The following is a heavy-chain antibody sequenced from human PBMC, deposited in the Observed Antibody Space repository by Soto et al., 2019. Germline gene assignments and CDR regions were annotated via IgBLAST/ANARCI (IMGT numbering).Heavy chain of an antibody. V-gene: IGHV1-18*01. CDR1: GYTFTSYG. CDR3: ERGKCSGGSCYSSYYGMDV. CDR2: ISAYNGNT. Sequence: GASVKVSCKASGYTFTSYGISWVRQAPGQGLEWMGWISAYNGNTNYAQKLQGRVTMTTDTSTSTAYMELRSLRSDDTAVYYCERGKCSGGSCYSSYYGMDVWGQGTTVTVSS. D-gene: IGHD2-15*01. J-gene: IGHJ6*02.